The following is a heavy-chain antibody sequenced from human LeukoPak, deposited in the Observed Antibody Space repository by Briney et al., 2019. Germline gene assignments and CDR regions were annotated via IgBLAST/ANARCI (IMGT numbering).Heavy chain of an antibody. D-gene: IGHD1-26*01. CDR1: GYTFTNYD. V-gene: IGHV1-8*03. CDR2: MNPNSGNT. Sequence: ASVKVSCKASGYTFTNYDISWVRQATRQGLEWMGWMNPNSGNTGYAQKFQGRVTITRNTSISTAYMELSSLRSEDTAVYYCAGGPSWTGSYYYFDSWGQGTLVTVSS. CDR3: AGGPSWTGSYYYFDS. J-gene: IGHJ4*02.